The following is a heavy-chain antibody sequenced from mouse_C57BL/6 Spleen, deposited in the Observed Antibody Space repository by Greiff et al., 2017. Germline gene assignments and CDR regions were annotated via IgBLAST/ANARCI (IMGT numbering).Heavy chain of an antibody. CDR3: TRRVLGYCYAMDY. D-gene: IGHD2-10*02. V-gene: IGHV1-15*01. CDR1: GYTFTDYE. CDR2: IDPETGGT. J-gene: IGHJ4*01. Sequence: QVQLQQSGAELVRPGASVTLSCKASGYTFTDYEMHWVKQTPVHGLEWIGSIDPETGGTAYNQKFKGKAILTADKSSSTAYMELRSLTSEDSAVYYCTRRVLGYCYAMDYWGQGTSVTVSS.